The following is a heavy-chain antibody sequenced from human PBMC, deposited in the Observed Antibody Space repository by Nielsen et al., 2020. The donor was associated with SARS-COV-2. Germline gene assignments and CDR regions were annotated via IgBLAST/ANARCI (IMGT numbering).Heavy chain of an antibody. CDR1: GYTFTNYN. CDR2: IATNTGNT. J-gene: IGHJ4*02. D-gene: IGHD2-8*01. Sequence: ASVKVSCKASGYTFTNYNIAWVRQAPGQGLEWMGWIATNTGNTNYAQNFQGRVPMATDTSTGIGYMELRNLKSDDTAVYFCARVSLGGEEYWTTSYYSFDYWGQGSLVTVSS. CDR3: ARVSLGGEEYWTTSYYSFDY. V-gene: IGHV1-18*01.